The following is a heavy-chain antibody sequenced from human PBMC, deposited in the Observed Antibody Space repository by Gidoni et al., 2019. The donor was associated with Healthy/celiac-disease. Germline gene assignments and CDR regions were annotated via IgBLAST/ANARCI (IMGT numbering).Heavy chain of an antibody. CDR1: GGSISSGGYY. D-gene: IGHD5-18*01. CDR3: ARWGHVDTAIRGWFDP. Sequence: QVQLQESGPGLVKPSQTLSLTCTVSGGSISSGGYYWSWIRQHPGKGLEWIGYIYYSGSTYYNPSLKSRVTISVDTSKNQFSLKLSSVTAADTAVYYCARWGHVDTAIRGWFDPWGQGTLVTVSS. J-gene: IGHJ5*02. CDR2: IYYSGST. V-gene: IGHV4-31*03.